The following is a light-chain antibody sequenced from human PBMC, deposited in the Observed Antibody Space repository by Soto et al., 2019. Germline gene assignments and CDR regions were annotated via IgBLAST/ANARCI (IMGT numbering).Light chain of an antibody. Sequence: DVQMTQSPASLSASVGDRVTITCRASQSISNYLNWYQQKPGKAPKLLIYASSSMQSGVPSRFSGRGSETDFTLTISSLQPDDSATYYCQQSSSPLWTFGQGTKVEV. CDR2: ASS. V-gene: IGKV1-39*01. J-gene: IGKJ1*01. CDR3: QQSSSPLWT. CDR1: QSISNY.